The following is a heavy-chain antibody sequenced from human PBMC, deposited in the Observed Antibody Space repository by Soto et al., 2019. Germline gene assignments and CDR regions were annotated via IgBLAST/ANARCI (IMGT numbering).Heavy chain of an antibody. J-gene: IGHJ6*02. D-gene: IGHD3-10*01. CDR2: IIPIFATA. V-gene: IGHV1-69*01. CDR3: ARGSTMVRGVIITPYYYYGMDV. Sequence: QVQLVQSGAEVKKPGSSVKVSCKASGDTFSNYPISWVRQAPGQGLEWMGGIIPIFATANYAQKFQGRVTITADESTSTAYMELSSLRSEDTAVYYCARGSTMVRGVIITPYYYYGMDVWGQGTTVTVSS. CDR1: GDTFSNYP.